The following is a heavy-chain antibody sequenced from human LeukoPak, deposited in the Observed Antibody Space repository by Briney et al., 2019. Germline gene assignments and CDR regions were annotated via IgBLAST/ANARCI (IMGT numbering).Heavy chain of an antibody. CDR2: FYTSGST. V-gene: IGHV4-4*07. D-gene: IGHD6-6*01. CDR3: AREGPSRPLDY. CDR1: GGSISSYY. J-gene: IGHJ4*02. Sequence: SETLSLTCTVSGGSISSYYWSWIRQPAGKGLEWIGRFYTSGSTTYNPSLESRATMSVDTSKNQFSLRLSSVTAADTAVYYCAREGPSRPLDYWGQGTLVTVSS.